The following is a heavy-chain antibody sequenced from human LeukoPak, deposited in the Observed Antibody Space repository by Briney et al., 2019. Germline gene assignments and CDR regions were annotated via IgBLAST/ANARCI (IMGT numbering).Heavy chain of an antibody. Sequence: PGGSLRLSCAASGFTFSSYAMSWVRQAPGKGLEWVSAISGSGGSTYYADSVKGRFTISRDNSKNTLYLQVNSLRAEDTAVYYCAKDREVVAATFDFDYWGQGTLVTVSS. D-gene: IGHD2-15*01. CDR3: AKDREVVAATFDFDY. V-gene: IGHV3-23*01. J-gene: IGHJ4*02. CDR1: GFTFSSYA. CDR2: ISGSGGST.